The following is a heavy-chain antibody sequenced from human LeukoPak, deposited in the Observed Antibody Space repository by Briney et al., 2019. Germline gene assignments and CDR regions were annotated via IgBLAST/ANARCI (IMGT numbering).Heavy chain of an antibody. V-gene: IGHV4-61*08. CDR2: IYYSGST. Sequence: SETLSLTCTVSGGSFSSGGYYWSWIRQPPGKGLEWIGYIYYSGSTNYNPSLKSRVTISVDTSKNQFSLKLSSVTAADTAVYYCARHEAAALSSLDYWGQGTLVTVSS. J-gene: IGHJ4*02. CDR3: ARHEAAALSSLDY. CDR1: GGSFSSGGYY. D-gene: IGHD6-13*01.